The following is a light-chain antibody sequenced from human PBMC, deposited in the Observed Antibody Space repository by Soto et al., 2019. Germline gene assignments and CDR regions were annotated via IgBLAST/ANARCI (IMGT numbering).Light chain of an antibody. CDR3: QQYGSSRWT. Sequence: EIVLTQSPGTLSLSPGERATISCRASQSVSSSYLAWYQQKPGQAPRLLIYGASSRATGIPDRFSGSGSGTDFTLTISRLEPEDFAVYYCQQYGSSRWTVGQGTKVDIK. V-gene: IGKV3-20*01. J-gene: IGKJ1*01. CDR1: QSVSSSY. CDR2: GAS.